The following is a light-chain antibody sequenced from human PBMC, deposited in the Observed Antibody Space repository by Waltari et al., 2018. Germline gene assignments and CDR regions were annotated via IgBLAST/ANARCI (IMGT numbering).Light chain of an antibody. Sequence: QSALTQPPSASGSPGQAVTISCTGTNRDVAYYDYVSWYQYHPGKAPKLLIYDVPKRPSGVPDRFSGSKSDNTASLTVSGLQAEDEADYYCSSYARSSHVVFGGGTKLTVL. V-gene: IGLV2-8*01. CDR2: DVP. CDR1: NRDVAYYDY. CDR3: SSYARSSHVV. J-gene: IGLJ3*02.